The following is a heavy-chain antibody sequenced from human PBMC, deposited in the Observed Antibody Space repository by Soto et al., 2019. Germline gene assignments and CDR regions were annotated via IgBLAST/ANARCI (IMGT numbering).Heavy chain of an antibody. CDR2: IYYSGST. J-gene: IGHJ6*03. V-gene: IGHV4-59*08. Sequence: SETLSLTWTVSGGSISSYYWSWIRQPPGKGLEWIGYIYYSGSTNYNPSLKSRVTISVDTSKNQFSLKLSSVTAADTAVYYCARQLGIAAADPTCPMDVWGKGTTVTVSS. CDR3: ARQLGIAAADPTCPMDV. CDR1: GGSISSYY. D-gene: IGHD6-13*01.